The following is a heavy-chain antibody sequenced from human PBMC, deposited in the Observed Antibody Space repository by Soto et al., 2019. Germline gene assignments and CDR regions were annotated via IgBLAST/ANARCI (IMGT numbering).Heavy chain of an antibody. CDR3: AILPRGYSYVLEDY. Sequence: QVQLVQSGAEVKKPGSSVKVSCKASGGTFSSYAISWVRQAPGQGLEWMGGIIPIFGTANYAQKFQGRVTITADESTSTAYMELSSLRSDDTAVYYCAILPRGYSYVLEDYWGQGTLVTVSS. D-gene: IGHD5-18*01. CDR2: IIPIFGTA. V-gene: IGHV1-69*12. CDR1: GGTFSSYA. J-gene: IGHJ4*02.